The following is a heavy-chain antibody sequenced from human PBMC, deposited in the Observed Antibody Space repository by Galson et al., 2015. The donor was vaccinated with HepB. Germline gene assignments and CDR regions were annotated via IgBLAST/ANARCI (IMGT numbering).Heavy chain of an antibody. D-gene: IGHD6-19*01. CDR3: VRPYSSGWTTTFDY. J-gene: IGHJ4*02. Sequence: SLRLSCAASGFTFSVYAMHWVRQAPGKGLEWVAVVSYDDTKKNYADSVKGRFTISRDNSKNTLYLQMNGLRAEDTAVYYCVRPYSSGWTTTFDYWGQGTLVTVSS. CDR1: GFTFSVYA. V-gene: IGHV3-30-3*01. CDR2: VSYDDTKK.